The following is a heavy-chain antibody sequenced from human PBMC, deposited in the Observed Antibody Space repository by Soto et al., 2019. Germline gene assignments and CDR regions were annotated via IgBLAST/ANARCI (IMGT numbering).Heavy chain of an antibody. CDR1: GGSISSYY. CDR3: GRRGGDS. Sequence: QVQLQESGPGLVKPSETLSLTCTVSGGSISSYYWSWIRQPPGKGLEWIGYIYYSGSTNYNPSLKSRVTIAVDTSKNQFSLKLSSVTPADTAVYYCGRRGGDSGGQGTLVTVSS. D-gene: IGHD3-16*01. J-gene: IGHJ4*02. V-gene: IGHV4-59*01. CDR2: IYYSGST.